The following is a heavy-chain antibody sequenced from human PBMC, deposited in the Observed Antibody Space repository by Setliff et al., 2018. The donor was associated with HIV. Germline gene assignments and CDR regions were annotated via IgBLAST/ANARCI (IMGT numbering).Heavy chain of an antibody. J-gene: IGHJ5*02. CDR1: GDSIGTYY. D-gene: IGHD7-27*01. CDR2: FYYGGST. V-gene: IGHV4-59*01. CDR3: ARARLLGGFLS. Sequence: SETLSLTCSVSGDSIGTYYWNWIRQTPGKRLEWIGFFYYGGSTDYNPALENRVAISVDTSRNRVSLKMTSVTAADTAVYYCARARLLGGFLSWGRGALVTVSS.